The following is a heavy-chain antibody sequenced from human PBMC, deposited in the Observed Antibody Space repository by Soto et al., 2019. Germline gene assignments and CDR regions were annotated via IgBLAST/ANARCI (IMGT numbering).Heavy chain of an antibody. CDR2: ISYDGSNK. Sequence: GGSLRLSCAASGFTFSSYGMHWVCQAPGKGLEWVAVISYDGSNKYYADSVKGRFTISRDNSKNTLYLQMNSLRAEDTAVYYCAKDLVVAGTQYYYYGMDVWGQGTTVTVSS. CDR3: AKDLVVAGTQYYYYGMDV. J-gene: IGHJ6*02. V-gene: IGHV3-30*18. CDR1: GFTFSSYG. D-gene: IGHD6-19*01.